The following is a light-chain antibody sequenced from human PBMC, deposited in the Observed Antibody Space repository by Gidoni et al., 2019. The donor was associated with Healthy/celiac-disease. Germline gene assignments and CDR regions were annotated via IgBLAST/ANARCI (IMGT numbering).Light chain of an antibody. J-gene: IGKJ1*01. Sequence: ELVMTQSPATLSVSPGERATLSCRASQSVSSNLAWYQQKPGQAPRLLIYSASTRATGIPARFSGSGSGTEFTLTISSLQSEDFAVYYCQQYNNWPQTFGQGTKVEIK. CDR2: SAS. CDR1: QSVSSN. CDR3: QQYNNWPQT. V-gene: IGKV3-15*01.